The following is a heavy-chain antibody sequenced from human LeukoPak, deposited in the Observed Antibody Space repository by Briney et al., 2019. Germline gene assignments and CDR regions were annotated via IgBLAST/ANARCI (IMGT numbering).Heavy chain of an antibody. CDR3: ARPDYYGSGSYLSGMDV. J-gene: IGHJ6*02. V-gene: IGHV3-30*04. Sequence: PGRSLRLSCAASGFTFGSYAVHWVRQAPGKGLEWVAVISDDGSNKDYADSVKGRFTISRDNSKNTLYLQMNSLRAEDTAVYYCARPDYYGSGSYLSGMDVWGQGTTVTVSS. CDR1: GFTFGSYA. CDR2: ISDDGSNK. D-gene: IGHD3-10*01.